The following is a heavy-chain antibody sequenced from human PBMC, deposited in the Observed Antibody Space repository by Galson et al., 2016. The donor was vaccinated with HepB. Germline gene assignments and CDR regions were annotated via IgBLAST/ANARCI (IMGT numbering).Heavy chain of an antibody. J-gene: IGHJ4*02. D-gene: IGHD3-3*01. CDR2: IYHSGST. CDR3: TRSPGYYDGGGATDY. V-gene: IGHV4-4*02. Sequence: LSLTCEVSGGSISSSNWWSWVRQPPGKGLEWIGEIYHSGSTNYNPFLKSRVTMSVDKSKNQFSLKLSSVTAADTAVYYCTRSPGYYDGGGATDYWGQGTLVTVSS. CDR1: GGSISSSNW.